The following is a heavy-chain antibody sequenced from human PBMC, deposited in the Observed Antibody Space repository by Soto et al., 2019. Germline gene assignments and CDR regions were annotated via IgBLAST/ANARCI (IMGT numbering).Heavy chain of an antibody. CDR1: GFTFNNYE. Sequence: GGSLRLSCAASGFTFNNYEMNWVRQARGKGLEWVSYITSSGSTIYYADSVKGRFTISRDNAKNSLYLQMNSLRVEDTAVYYCARGNSPVNVHWGQGTLVTVSS. CDR2: ITSSGSTI. V-gene: IGHV3-48*03. J-gene: IGHJ4*02. D-gene: IGHD3-16*02. CDR3: ARGNSPVNVH.